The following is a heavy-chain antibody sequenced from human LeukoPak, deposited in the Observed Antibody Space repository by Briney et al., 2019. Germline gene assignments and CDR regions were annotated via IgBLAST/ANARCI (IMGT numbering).Heavy chain of an antibody. CDR3: AKEHSKGYDQN. Sequence: PERSLRLSCAASGFTFSNYGMHWVRRAPGKGLEWVAVISHDGSIKYYEDSVKGRFTISRDNSRNTLYLQMNSLKAEDTAVYYCAKEHSKGYDQNWGQGTLVPVSS. J-gene: IGHJ4*02. V-gene: IGHV3-30*18. CDR2: ISHDGSIK. CDR1: GFTFSNYG. D-gene: IGHD3-3*01.